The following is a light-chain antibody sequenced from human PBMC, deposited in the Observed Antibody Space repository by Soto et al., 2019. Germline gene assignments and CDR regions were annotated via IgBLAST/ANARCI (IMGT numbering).Light chain of an antibody. CDR2: EVT. CDR3: TSYTGANTVL. V-gene: IGLV2-14*01. CDR1: RSDVGRYNY. Sequence: QAVVTQPASVSGSPGQSITLSCTGTRSDVGRYNYVSWYQQHPGKAPKLIIYEVTNRPSGVSSRFSASKSGSTAFLTISGLQAEDEAHYYCTSYTGANTVLFGGGTKVTVL. J-gene: IGLJ2*01.